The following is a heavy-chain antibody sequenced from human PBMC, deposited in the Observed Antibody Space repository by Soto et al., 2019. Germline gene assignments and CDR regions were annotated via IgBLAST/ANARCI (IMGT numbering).Heavy chain of an antibody. CDR2: IYYSGTT. V-gene: IGHV4-31*03. CDR1: GGSITSGGYY. Sequence: QVQLQESGPGLVQPSQTLSLSCTVSGGSITSGGYYWSWIRQHPGKGLEWIGYIYYSGTTYYNPSPKSRLTISLDTSRNQFSLAVNSVSAADTAVYYCARADSSGYTFEHWGQGTLVTVSS. CDR3: ARADSSGYTFEH. J-gene: IGHJ4*02. D-gene: IGHD3-22*01.